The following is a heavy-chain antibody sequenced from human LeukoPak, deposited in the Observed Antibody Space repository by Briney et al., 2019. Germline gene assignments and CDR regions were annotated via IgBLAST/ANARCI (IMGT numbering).Heavy chain of an antibody. Sequence: GGSLRLSCAASGITFTSHGMHWVRQAPGKGLEWVTFIQYDGTNKYYADSVKGRFTISRDNSKNTLYLQMNSLRAEDTAVYYCARQRWSWYFYMDVWGKGTTVTISS. CDR2: IQYDGTNK. CDR1: GITFTSHG. J-gene: IGHJ6*03. D-gene: IGHD2-15*01. V-gene: IGHV3-30*02. CDR3: ARQRWSWYFYMDV.